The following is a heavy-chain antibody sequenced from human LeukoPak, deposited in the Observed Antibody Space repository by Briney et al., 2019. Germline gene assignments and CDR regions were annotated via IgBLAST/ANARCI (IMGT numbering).Heavy chain of an antibody. CDR2: INPSGGST. CDR3: AGDFWSGYGRQRHDAFDI. J-gene: IGHJ3*02. CDR1: GYTFTSYY. V-gene: IGHV1-46*01. Sequence: AASVKVSCKASGYTFTSYYMHWVRQAPGQGLEWMGIINPSGGSTSYAQKFQGRVTMTRDMSTSTVYMELSSLRSEDTAVYYCAGDFWSGYGRQRHDAFDIWGQGTMVTVSS. D-gene: IGHD3-3*01.